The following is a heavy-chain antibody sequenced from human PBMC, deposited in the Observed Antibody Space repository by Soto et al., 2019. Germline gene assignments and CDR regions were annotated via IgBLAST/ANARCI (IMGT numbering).Heavy chain of an antibody. Sequence: GASVKVSCKASGGTFSSYAIIWVRQAPGQGLEWMGGIIPIFGTANYAQKFQGRVTITADESTSTAYMELSSLRSEDTAVYYCAGDDSSSNAFDIWGQGTMVTVSS. CDR3: AGDDSSSNAFDI. CDR2: IIPIFGTA. J-gene: IGHJ3*02. D-gene: IGHD6-6*01. CDR1: GGTFSSYA. V-gene: IGHV1-69*13.